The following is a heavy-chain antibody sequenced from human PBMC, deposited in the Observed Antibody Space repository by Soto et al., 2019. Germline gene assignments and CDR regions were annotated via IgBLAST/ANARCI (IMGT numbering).Heavy chain of an antibody. J-gene: IGHJ4*02. CDR2: IYYSGST. CDR3: ARNQGRDGYSSFDY. CDR1: GGSISSYY. D-gene: IGHD4-4*01. Sequence: SETLSLTCTVSGGSISSYYWRWIRQPPGKGLEWIGYIYYSGSTNYNPSLKSRVTISVDTSKNQFSLKLSSVTAADTAVYYCARNQGRDGYSSFDYWGQGTLVTVYS. V-gene: IGHV4-59*01.